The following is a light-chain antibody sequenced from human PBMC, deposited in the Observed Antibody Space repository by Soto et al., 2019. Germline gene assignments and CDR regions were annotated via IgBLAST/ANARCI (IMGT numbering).Light chain of an antibody. V-gene: IGKV3-20*01. CDR1: QSVSNNY. CDR2: GAS. J-gene: IGKJ1*01. CDR3: QQYLTSPTWT. Sequence: EIVLTQSPGTLSLSPGEKATLSCRASQSVSNNYLAWYQQKPGQAPRLLIYGASSRATGIPDRFSGSGSGTDFTLTISRLEPKDFELYYCQQYLTSPTWTFGQGTKVEI.